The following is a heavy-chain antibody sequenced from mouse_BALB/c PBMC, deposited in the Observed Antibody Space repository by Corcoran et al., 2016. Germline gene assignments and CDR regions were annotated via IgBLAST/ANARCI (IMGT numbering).Heavy chain of an antibody. J-gene: IGHJ4*01. CDR1: GYTFTNYG. V-gene: IGHV9-3-1*01. Sequence: QIQLVQSGPELKKPGETVKISCKASGYTFTNYGMNWVSQAPGKGLKWMGWINTYTGEPTYADDFKGRFAFSLETSASTAYLQINNLKNEDTATYFCAITTVIGDYYIMDYWGQGTSVTVSS. D-gene: IGHD1-1*01. CDR3: AITTVIGDYYIMDY. CDR2: INTYTGEP.